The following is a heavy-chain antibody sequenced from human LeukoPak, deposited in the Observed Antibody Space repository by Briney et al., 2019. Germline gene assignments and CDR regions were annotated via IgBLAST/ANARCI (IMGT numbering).Heavy chain of an antibody. CDR3: ASYDYDYVWGSYRYGAFDI. V-gene: IGHV3-74*01. CDR1: GFTFSSYA. J-gene: IGHJ3*02. D-gene: IGHD3-16*02. CDR2: IIGDGSIT. Sequence: PGGSLRLSCVTSGFTFSSYAFHWVRQAPGKGLEWVSHIIGDGSITNYADSVKGRFTISRDNAKNTLSLQMNSLRVEDTAVYYCASYDYDYVWGSYRYGAFDIWGQGTMVTVSS.